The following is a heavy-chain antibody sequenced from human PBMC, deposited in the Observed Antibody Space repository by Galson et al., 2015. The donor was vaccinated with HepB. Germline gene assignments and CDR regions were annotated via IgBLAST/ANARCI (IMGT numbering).Heavy chain of an antibody. CDR3: ARMRWLQPFEYYGMDV. V-gene: IGHV1-18*04. CDR2: ISAYNGNT. J-gene: IGHJ6*02. CDR1: GYTFTSYG. D-gene: IGHD5-24*01. Sequence: SVKVSCKASGYTFTSYGISWVRQAPGQGLEWMGWISAYNGNTNYAQELQGRVTMTTDTSTSTAYMELRSLRPDDTAVYYCARMRWLQPFEYYGMDVWGQGTTVTVSS.